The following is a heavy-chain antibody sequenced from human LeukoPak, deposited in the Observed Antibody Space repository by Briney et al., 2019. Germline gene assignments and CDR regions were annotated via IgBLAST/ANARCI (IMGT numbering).Heavy chain of an antibody. CDR2: ISAYNGNT. CDR3: ARHSGSGWQALGY. V-gene: IGHV1-18*01. Sequence: ASVKVSCKASGYTFTSYGISWVRQAPGQGLEWMGWISAYNGNTNYAQKFQDGVTMTTDTSTTTAYMELRSLESDDTAVYYCARHSGSGWQALGYWGQGTLVTVSS. J-gene: IGHJ4*02. CDR1: GYTFTSYG. D-gene: IGHD6-19*01.